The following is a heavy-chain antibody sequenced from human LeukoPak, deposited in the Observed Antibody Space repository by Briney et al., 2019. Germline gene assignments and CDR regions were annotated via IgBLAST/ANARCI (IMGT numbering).Heavy chain of an antibody. V-gene: IGHV3-9*01. CDR3: GKSRGYYNSIDY. CDR1: GITFHDYA. CDR2: ISWNSGPI. J-gene: IGHJ4*02. Sequence: GGSLRLSCAASGITFHDYALHWVRQAPGKGLEWVSGISWNSGPIRYADSVRGRFTISRDNATNSVYLQMNSLGSEDTALYYCGKSRGYYNSIDYWGQGTLLTVSS. D-gene: IGHD1-26*01.